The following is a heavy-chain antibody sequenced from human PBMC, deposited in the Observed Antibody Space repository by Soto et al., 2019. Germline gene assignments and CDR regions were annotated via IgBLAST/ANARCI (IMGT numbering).Heavy chain of an antibody. J-gene: IGHJ4*02. CDR3: ARAMIVVGRITYFDQ. V-gene: IGHV4-31*03. CDR2: IYYSGST. D-gene: IGHD3-22*01. Sequence: SETLSLTCTVSGGSISSGGYYWSWIRQHPGKGLEWIGYIYYSGSTYYNPSLKSRVTISVDTSKNQFSLKLSSVTAADTAVYYCARAMIVVGRITYFDQLGPGNPGHRLL. CDR1: GGSISSGGYY.